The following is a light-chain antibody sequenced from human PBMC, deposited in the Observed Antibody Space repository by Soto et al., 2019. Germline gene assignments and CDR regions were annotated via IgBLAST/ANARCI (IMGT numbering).Light chain of an antibody. V-gene: IGKV1-5*03. CDR2: KAS. CDR3: QQYESYHMT. J-gene: IGKJ4*02. CDR1: QSISSW. Sequence: DSQMTQYPSTLSSSIGDRVTITCRAGQSISSWLAWYQQKPGKAPKLLISKASTLQSGVPPRFSGNGSGTKFALTISSLQPDDFATYCCQQYESYHMTFGGGTKVEIK.